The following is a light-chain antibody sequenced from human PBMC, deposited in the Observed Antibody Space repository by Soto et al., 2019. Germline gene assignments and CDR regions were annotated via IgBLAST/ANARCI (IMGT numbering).Light chain of an antibody. CDR1: QSVSSN. J-gene: IGKJ4*01. V-gene: IGKV3-15*01. Sequence: EIVMTQSPATLSVSPGERATLSCRASQSVSSNLAWYQQKPGQAPRLLIYGASTRATGIPARFSGSGSGTEFTLTISSLQSEDFAVCYCQQYNNWLSLTFGGGTKVDIK. CDR2: GAS. CDR3: QQYNNWLSLT.